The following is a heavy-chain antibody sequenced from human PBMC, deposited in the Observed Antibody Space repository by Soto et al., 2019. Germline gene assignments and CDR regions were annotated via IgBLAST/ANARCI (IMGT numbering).Heavy chain of an antibody. CDR2: IYYSGST. J-gene: IGHJ6*02. CDR3: ARDSHSYSSSPMDYYYYGMDV. CDR1: GGSISSYY. V-gene: IGHV4-59*01. D-gene: IGHD6-13*01. Sequence: SETLSLTCTVSGGSISSYYWSWIRQPPGKGLEWIGYIYYSGSTNYNPSLKSRVTISVDTSKNQFSLKLSSVTAADTAVYYCARDSHSYSSSPMDYYYYGMDVWGQGTTVTVSS.